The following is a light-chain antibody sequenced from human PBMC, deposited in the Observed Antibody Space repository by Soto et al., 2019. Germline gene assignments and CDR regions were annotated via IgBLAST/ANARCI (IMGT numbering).Light chain of an antibody. V-gene: IGKV3-15*01. Sequence: EIVMKQSPATLSISAGEKATLSCRASQSVGSNLAWYQQKPGQAPRLLIYGASTRATGIQARFSASGSGTEFTLTISSLQSEDFSMYYCQQYYNWPQTFGPGTKVDIK. J-gene: IGKJ3*01. CDR1: QSVGSN. CDR2: GAS. CDR3: QQYYNWPQT.